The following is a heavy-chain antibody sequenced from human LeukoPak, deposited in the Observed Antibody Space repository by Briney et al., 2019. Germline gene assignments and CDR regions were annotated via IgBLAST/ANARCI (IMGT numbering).Heavy chain of an antibody. D-gene: IGHD3-9*01. CDR1: GFAFNNYA. J-gene: IGHJ4*02. Sequence: GGSLRLSCAASGFAFNNYAMSWVRQAPGKGLEWVSGISDSGGSTYYADSVQGRFTISRDNSKNTLFLQMNSLRADDTAVYYCAKGSLKFHYWGQGTLVTVSS. CDR3: AKGSLKFHY. CDR2: ISDSGGST. V-gene: IGHV3-23*01.